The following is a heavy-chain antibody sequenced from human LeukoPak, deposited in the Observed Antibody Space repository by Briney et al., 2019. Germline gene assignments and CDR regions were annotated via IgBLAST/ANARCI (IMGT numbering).Heavy chain of an antibody. CDR1: GFAFRNYW. CDR2: INPDGSTT. D-gene: IGHD3-10*01. J-gene: IGHJ5*02. Sequence: GGSLRLSCVASGFAFRNYWMYWVRQGPGKGLVWLSRINPDGSTTTYADSVKGRFTISRDNANRMLSLHINSLRVEDSAVYYCAREPSDFGEEPFDLWGQGTLVTVSS. CDR3: AREPSDFGEEPFDL. V-gene: IGHV3-74*01.